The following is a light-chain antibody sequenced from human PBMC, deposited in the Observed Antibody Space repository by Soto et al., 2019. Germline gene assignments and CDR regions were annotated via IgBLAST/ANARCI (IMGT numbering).Light chain of an antibody. Sequence: QSALTQPASVSGSPGQSITISCTGTSKDIGSYNLVSWYQQHPGKAPKLVIYEGSKQPSGVSNRFSGSKSGNTASLTISGLQAQDEADYYCSSYAGSSTYVFATGTKLTVL. CDR3: SSYAGSSTYV. CDR1: SKDIGSYNL. CDR2: EGS. J-gene: IGLJ1*01. V-gene: IGLV2-23*01.